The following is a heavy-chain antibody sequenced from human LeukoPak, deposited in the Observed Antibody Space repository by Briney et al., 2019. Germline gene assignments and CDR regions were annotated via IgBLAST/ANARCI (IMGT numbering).Heavy chain of an antibody. CDR3: AKLPNTITAAGSWFDP. Sequence: GGSLRLSCAASGFTFSSYAMSWVRQAPGKGLEWLSTISGSGGRTYYAASVKGRFTISRDRFRSTLYLQMNSLRAEDTAVYFCAKLPNTITAAGSWFDPWGQGTLVTVSS. CDR1: GFTFSSYA. CDR2: ISGSGGRT. D-gene: IGHD6-13*01. J-gene: IGHJ5*02. V-gene: IGHV3-23*01.